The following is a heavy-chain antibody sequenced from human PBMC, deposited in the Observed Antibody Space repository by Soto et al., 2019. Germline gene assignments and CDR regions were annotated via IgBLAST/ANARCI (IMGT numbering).Heavy chain of an antibody. CDR2: INHSGSS. CDR3: ASGWEGYSSSWYVD. Sequence: QVQLQRWGAGLLKPSATVSLTCAVYGGSFSNNYWSWIRQPPGKGLEWIGEINHSGSSNYNPSLKSRVTISVDTSRNQFALKLSSVTAADTAVYYCASGWEGYSSSWYVDWGQGTLVTVSS. V-gene: IGHV4-34*01. CDR1: GGSFSNNY. J-gene: IGHJ4*02. D-gene: IGHD6-13*01.